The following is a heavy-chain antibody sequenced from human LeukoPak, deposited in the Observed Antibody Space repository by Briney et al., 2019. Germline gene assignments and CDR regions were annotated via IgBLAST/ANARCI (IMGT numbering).Heavy chain of an antibody. V-gene: IGHV4-39*01. J-gene: IGHJ4*02. CDR1: GGSVTSASHY. CDR3: TRHHDYGDKIDY. D-gene: IGHD4-23*01. Sequence: SETLSLICTVSGGSVTSASHYWAWIRQPPGKGLEWIGSIHYSGSTYYSPSLKSRLTISGDTSKSQFSLKLTFVTAADTAVYYCTRHHDYGDKIDYWGQGTLVTVSS. CDR2: IHYSGST.